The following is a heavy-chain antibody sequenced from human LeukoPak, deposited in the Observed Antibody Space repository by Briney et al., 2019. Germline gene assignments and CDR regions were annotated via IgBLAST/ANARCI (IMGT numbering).Heavy chain of an antibody. CDR3: ARGVEPLAANTLAY. CDR2: LYSDGNT. D-gene: IGHD1-14*01. J-gene: IGHJ4*02. Sequence: PGGSLRLSCAASGFTVITIDMTWVRQAPGKGLEWVSVLYSDGNTKYAGSVQGRFTISRDNSKNTLYLEMNSLSPDDTAVYYCARGVEPLAANTLAYWGQGTLVTVSS. CDR1: GFTVITID. V-gene: IGHV3-53*01.